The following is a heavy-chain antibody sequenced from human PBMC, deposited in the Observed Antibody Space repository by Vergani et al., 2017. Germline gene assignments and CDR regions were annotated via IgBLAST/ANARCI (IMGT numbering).Heavy chain of an antibody. CDR2: IYWNDYQ. Sequence: QITLKESGPTLVKPTQTLTLTCTFSGFSLNTRGLSVACIRQPPGKALDWLALIYWNDYQHYSPSLNNRVTITKDTSKNQVVLTMTNMDYVDTGTYYCVYRKTECGSTGCFYPCYYYYYMDVWGKGTTVTVSS. J-gene: IGHJ6*03. V-gene: IGHV2-5*04. CDR3: VYRKTECGSTGCFYPCYYYYYMDV. CDR1: GFSLNTRGLS. D-gene: IGHD2-2*01.